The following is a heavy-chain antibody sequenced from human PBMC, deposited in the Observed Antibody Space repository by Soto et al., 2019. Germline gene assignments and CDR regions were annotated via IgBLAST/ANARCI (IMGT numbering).Heavy chain of an antibody. CDR2: VNPNIGDT. CDR3: AKGGAIVAAGTRVYLYNAMDV. J-gene: IGHJ6*02. CDR1: GYTFTSYY. V-gene: IGHV1-2*02. D-gene: IGHD1-26*01. Sequence: ASVKVSCKASGYTFTSYYVHWVRQAPGQGLEWMGGVNPNIGDTYLAQRFQGRVTMNRDTSIRTAYMELRGPTSEDTAEYYCAKGGAIVAAGTRVYLYNAMDVWAKGPRSPSP.